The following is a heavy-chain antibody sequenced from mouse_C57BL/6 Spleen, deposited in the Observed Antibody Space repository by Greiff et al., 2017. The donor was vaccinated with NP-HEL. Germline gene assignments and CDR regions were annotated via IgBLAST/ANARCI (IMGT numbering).Heavy chain of an antibody. J-gene: IGHJ2*01. D-gene: IGHD1-1*01. CDR3: ARGIYYGSSYYFDY. CDR1: GYTFTDYY. V-gene: IGHV1-26*01. CDR2: INPNNGGT. Sequence: VQLQQSGPELVKPGASVKISCKASGYTFTDYYMNWVKQSHGKSLEWIGDINPNNGGTSYNQKFTGKATLTVDKSSSTAYMELRSLTSEDSAVYYCARGIYYGSSYYFDYWGQGTTLTVSS.